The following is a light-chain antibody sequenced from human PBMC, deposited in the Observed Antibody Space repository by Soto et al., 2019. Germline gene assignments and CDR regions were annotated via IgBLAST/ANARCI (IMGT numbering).Light chain of an antibody. CDR3: SSYGGSNNFVV. Sequence: QSALTQPPSASGSPGQSVTISCTGTSSDVGGYNYVSWYQQHPGKAPKLLIYEVSKRPSGVPDRFSGSKSGNMASLTVSGLQAEDEGDYYCSSYGGSNNFVVFGGGTKVTVL. V-gene: IGLV2-8*01. CDR1: SSDVGGYNY. J-gene: IGLJ2*01. CDR2: EVS.